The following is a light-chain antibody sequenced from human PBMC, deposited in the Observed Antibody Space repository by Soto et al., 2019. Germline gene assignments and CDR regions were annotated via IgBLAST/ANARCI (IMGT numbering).Light chain of an antibody. CDR1: RDIRTW. CDR2: GAS. V-gene: IGKV1D-16*01. CDR3: QPYDSCPYS. J-gene: IGKJ2*01. Sequence: DIQLTQSPSSRSASVGDRVTITGRASRDIRTWLGWYQQKPEKAPKSLIYGASTLQSGGPSRFSGSGSGTDFTLTISSLQPADFATYYCQPYDSCPYSFGQGTKLELK.